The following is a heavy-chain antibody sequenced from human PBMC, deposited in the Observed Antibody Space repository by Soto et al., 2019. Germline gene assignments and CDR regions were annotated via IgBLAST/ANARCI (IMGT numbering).Heavy chain of an antibody. CDR2: IYWDDDK. CDR3: AHIPNYYQYDWFDP. CDR1: GFSLTTRGVG. V-gene: IGHV2-5*02. Sequence: QITLKESGPTLVKPTQTLTLTCTFSGFSLTTRGVGVGWIRQPPGKALECLALIYWDDDKRYSPSLQSRLSITKDTSKNQVVPTTTNVDPVDTATYYCAHIPNYYQYDWFDPWGQGTLVSVSS. J-gene: IGHJ5*02. D-gene: IGHD3-16*01.